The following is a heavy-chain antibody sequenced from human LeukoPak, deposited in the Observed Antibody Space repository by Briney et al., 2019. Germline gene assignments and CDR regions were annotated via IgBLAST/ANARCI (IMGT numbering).Heavy chain of an antibody. Sequence: SETLSLTCTVSGGSISSYYWSWIRQPAGTALEWIGRIYTSGTITYNPSLQSRVTISVDTSKNQFPLKLSSVTAADTAMYYCARVYSSGYYQWFDPWGQGTLVTVSS. CDR3: ARVYSSGYYQWFDP. V-gene: IGHV4-4*07. J-gene: IGHJ5*02. D-gene: IGHD6-19*01. CDR2: IYTSGTI. CDR1: GGSISSYY.